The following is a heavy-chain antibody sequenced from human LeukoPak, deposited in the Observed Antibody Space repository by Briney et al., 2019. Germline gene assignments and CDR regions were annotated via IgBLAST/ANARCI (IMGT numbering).Heavy chain of an antibody. D-gene: IGHD3-10*01. CDR2: IYYTGST. CDR1: GGSISSSSFY. J-gene: IGHJ4*02. CDR3: ARQQSRALWFGEDYSDY. Sequence: PSETLSLTCTVSGGSISSSSFYWGWIRQPPGKGLEWIGSIYYTGSTYYNPSLKSRVTISVDTSKNQFSLKLSSVTAADTALYYCARQQSRALWFGEDYSDYWGQGTLVTVSS. V-gene: IGHV4-39*01.